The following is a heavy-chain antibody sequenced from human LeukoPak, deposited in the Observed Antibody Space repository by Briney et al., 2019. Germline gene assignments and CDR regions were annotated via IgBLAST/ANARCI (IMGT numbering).Heavy chain of an antibody. V-gene: IGHV4-39*01. CDR2: FYYGGAT. CDR1: GGSISSSSYF. D-gene: IGHD6-13*01. Sequence: PSETLSLTCTVSGGSISSSSYFWGWIRQPPGKGLEWIGSFYYGGATYYNPSLTSRLTISVDTSKNQFSLKLRTVTATDTAVYYCATNLQQLGNDYWGQGTLVTVSS. CDR3: ATNLQQLGNDY. J-gene: IGHJ4*02.